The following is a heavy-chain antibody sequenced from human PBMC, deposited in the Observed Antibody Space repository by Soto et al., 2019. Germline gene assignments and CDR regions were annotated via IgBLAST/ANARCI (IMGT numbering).Heavy chain of an antibody. V-gene: IGHV1-8*01. CDR2: MNPNSGNT. D-gene: IGHD3-9*01. J-gene: IGHJ6*03. CDR1: GYTFTSYD. Sequence: ASVKVSCKASGYTFTSYDINWVRQATGQGLEWMGWMNPNSGNTGYAQKFQGRVTMTRNTSISTAYMELSSLRSEDTAVYYCARGLGYDILTGSNMDFWGKGTTVTVSS. CDR3: ARGLGYDILTGSNMDF.